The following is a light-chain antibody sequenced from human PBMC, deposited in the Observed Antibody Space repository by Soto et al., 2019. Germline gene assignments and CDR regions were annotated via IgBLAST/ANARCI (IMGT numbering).Light chain of an antibody. CDR3: CSYAGSYTVV. CDR2: DVS. V-gene: IGLV2-11*01. J-gene: IGLJ3*02. Sequence: QSVLTQPRSVSGSPGQSVTISCTGTSSDVGAYNYVSWYQQHPGKVPKLMIYDVSRRPSGVPDRFSGSKSGNTASLTISGLQADDEADYSCCSYAGSYTVVFGGGTKLTVL. CDR1: SSDVGAYNY.